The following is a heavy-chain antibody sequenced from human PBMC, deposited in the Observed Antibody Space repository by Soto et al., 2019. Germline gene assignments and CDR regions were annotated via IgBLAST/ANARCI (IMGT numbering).Heavy chain of an antibody. CDR2: IWYDGSDK. CDR1: GFTFSSYG. CDR3: SRDRYSSGWYDLDY. D-gene: IGHD6-19*01. J-gene: IGHJ4*02. V-gene: IGHV3-33*01. Sequence: QVQLVESGGGVVQPGRSLRLSCAASGFTFSSYGMHWVRQAPGKGLEWVAVIWYDGSDKYYADSVKGRFTISRDNSKNTLDLQIHSLRAEDTAVYYCSRDRYSSGWYDLDYWGKGTLVTVSS.